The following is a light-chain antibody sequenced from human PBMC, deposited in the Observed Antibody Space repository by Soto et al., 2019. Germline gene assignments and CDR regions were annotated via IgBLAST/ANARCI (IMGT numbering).Light chain of an antibody. Sequence: QSVLTQPASVSGSPGQSITISCTGTSSDVGGYNYVSWYQQYPGKAPKLIIYDVSDRPSGVSDRFSGSKSGNTASLTISGLQAEEEADYYCSSYTSRSTAVFGGGTKLTVL. J-gene: IGLJ2*01. CDR1: SSDVGGYNY. CDR2: DVS. V-gene: IGLV2-14*03. CDR3: SSYTSRSTAV.